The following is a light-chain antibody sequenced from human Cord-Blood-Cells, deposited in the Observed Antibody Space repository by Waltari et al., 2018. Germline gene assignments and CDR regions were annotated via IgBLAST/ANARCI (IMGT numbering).Light chain of an antibody. Sequence: EIVLTQSPATMSLSPGERATLSCRASQSVSSYLAWSQQKPGQAPRLLIYDASNRATCIPARFSGSGSGTDFTLTISSLEPEDFAVYYCQQRSNWWTFGQGTKVEIK. CDR1: QSVSSY. V-gene: IGKV3-11*01. CDR2: DAS. J-gene: IGKJ1*01. CDR3: QQRSNWWT.